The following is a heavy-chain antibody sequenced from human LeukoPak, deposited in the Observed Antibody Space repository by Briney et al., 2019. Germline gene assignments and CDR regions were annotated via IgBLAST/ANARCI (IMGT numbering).Heavy chain of an antibody. V-gene: IGHV3-23*01. CDR3: ARDIQLST. D-gene: IGHD5-24*01. CDR1: GFTFSGSA. Sequence: PGGSLRLSCAASGFTFSGSAMSWVRQAPGKGLEWVSLISFSGGSTYYADSVKGRFTISRDNSKDTRYLQMNSLRAEDTAIYYCARDIQLSTWGLGTMVTVSS. CDR2: ISFSGGST. J-gene: IGHJ3*01.